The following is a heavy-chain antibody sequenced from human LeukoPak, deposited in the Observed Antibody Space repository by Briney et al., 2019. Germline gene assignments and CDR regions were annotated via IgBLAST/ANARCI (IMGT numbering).Heavy chain of an antibody. V-gene: IGHV4-39*07. Sequence: SETLSLTCTVSGGSISSALYHWGWIRQPPGKNLEWLGSVYYTGSTHNNPSLKSRVTISVDTSKNQFSLKLSSVTAADTAVYYCARGAIIGYYGSGSYFTPYYYMDVWGKGTTVTISS. CDR2: VYYTGST. CDR3: ARGAIIGYYGSGSYFTPYYYMDV. J-gene: IGHJ6*03. CDR1: GGSISSALYH. D-gene: IGHD3-10*01.